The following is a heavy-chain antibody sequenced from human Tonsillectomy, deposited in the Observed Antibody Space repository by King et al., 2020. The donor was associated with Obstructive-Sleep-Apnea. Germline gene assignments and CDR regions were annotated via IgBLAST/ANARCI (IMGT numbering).Heavy chain of an antibody. J-gene: IGHJ4*02. CDR1: GFSLSTSGVG. V-gene: IGHV2-5*02. D-gene: IGHD4-17*01. Sequence: FTLKESGPTLVKPTQTLTLTCTFSGFSLSTSGVGVGWIRQPPGKALEWLALIYWDDDKRYSPSLKSRLTITKDTSKNQVVLTMTNMDPVDTATYYCAHVIGDYLFQEYSFDYWGQGTLVTVSS. CDR3: AHVIGDYLFQEYSFDY. CDR2: IYWDDDK.